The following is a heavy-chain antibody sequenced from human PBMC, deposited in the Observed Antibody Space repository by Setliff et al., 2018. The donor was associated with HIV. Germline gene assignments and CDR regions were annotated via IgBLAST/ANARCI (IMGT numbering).Heavy chain of an antibody. J-gene: IGHJ3*02. CDR1: GYTFTNNG. CDR2: ISGDNGNT. CDR3: ARDSDTAFDI. V-gene: IGHV1-18*01. D-gene: IGHD5-18*01. Sequence: ASVKVSCKASGYTFTNNGINWVRQAPGQGLEWMGWISGDNGNTKYAQKLQGRVTLTTDTSTRTGYMEMRSLKSDDTAVYYCARDSDTAFDIWGQGTMVTVSS.